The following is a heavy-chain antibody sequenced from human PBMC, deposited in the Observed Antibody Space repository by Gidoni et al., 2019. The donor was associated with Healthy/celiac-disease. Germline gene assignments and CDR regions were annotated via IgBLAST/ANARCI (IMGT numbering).Heavy chain of an antibody. CDR1: GFTFISYG. V-gene: IGHV3-30*18. D-gene: IGHD3-22*01. CDR2: ISYDGSNK. Sequence: QVQLVESGGGVVQPGWSLRLSCAASGFTFISYGMHWVRQAPGKGLEWVAVISYDGSNKYYADSVKGRFTISRDNSKNTLYLQMNSLRAEDTAVYYCAKVPFYYYDSSGYSHPLDYWGQGTLVTVSS. CDR3: AKVPFYYYDSSGYSHPLDY. J-gene: IGHJ4*02.